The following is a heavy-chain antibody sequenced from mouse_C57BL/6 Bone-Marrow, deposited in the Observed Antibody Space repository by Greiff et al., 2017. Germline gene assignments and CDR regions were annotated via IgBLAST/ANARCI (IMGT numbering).Heavy chain of an antibody. CDR1: GFTFSSYG. J-gene: IGHJ2*01. CDR2: ISSGGSYT. V-gene: IGHV5-6*01. Sequence: EVQLVESGGDLVKPGGSLKLSCAASGFTFSSYGMSWVRQTPDQRLEWVATISSGGSYTYYPDSVKGRFTISRDNAKNTLYLQMSSLKSEDTAMYYCARLYYGSSYGYWGQGTTLTVSS. D-gene: IGHD1-1*01. CDR3: ARLYYGSSYGY.